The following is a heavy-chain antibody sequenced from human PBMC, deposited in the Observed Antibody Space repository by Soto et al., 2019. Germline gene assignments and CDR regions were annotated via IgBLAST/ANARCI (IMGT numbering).Heavy chain of an antibody. Sequence: QVQLVQSGAEVKKPGSSVKVSCKASGGTFSSYAISWVRQAPGQGLEWMGGIIPIFGTANYAQKFQGRVTIDADEPTSTAYMELSSLRSEDTAVYYCARGGNYSGGSCYSATFDYWGQGTLVTVSS. J-gene: IGHJ4*02. D-gene: IGHD2-15*01. CDR3: ARGGNYSGGSCYSATFDY. V-gene: IGHV1-69*01. CDR1: GGTFSSYA. CDR2: IIPIFGTA.